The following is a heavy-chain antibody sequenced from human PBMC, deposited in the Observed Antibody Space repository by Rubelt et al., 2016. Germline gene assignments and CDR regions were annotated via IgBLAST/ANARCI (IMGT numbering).Heavy chain of an antibody. J-gene: IGHJ5*02. V-gene: IGHV4-61*07. D-gene: IGHD3-10*01. CDR2: IYYSGST. CDR3: ARHMVRGVIMSWFDP. Sequence: GLEWLGYIYYSGSTNYNPSLKSRLTISVDTSGNHFSLKLNSVSAADTAIYYCARHMVRGVIMSWFDPWGQGTLVTVSS.